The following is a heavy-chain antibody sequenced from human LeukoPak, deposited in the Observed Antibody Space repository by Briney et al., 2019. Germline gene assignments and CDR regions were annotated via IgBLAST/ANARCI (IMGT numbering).Heavy chain of an antibody. CDR2: INAGNGNT. D-gene: IGHD5-12*01. CDR1: GYAFSAHA. CDR3: ARASIVATRYYFYGMDV. J-gene: IGHJ6*04. V-gene: IGHV1-3*01. Sequence: ASVKVSCKASGYAFSAHAMHWVRQAPGQSLEWVGWINAGNGNTEYAQKLQDRVTITRDTSASTADMELSSLRSEDTAVYYCARASIVATRYYFYGMDVWGKGTTVIVSS.